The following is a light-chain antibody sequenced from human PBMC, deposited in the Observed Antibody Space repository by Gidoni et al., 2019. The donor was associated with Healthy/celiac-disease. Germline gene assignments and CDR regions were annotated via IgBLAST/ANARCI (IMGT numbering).Light chain of an antibody. CDR3: QAWDSSTAVV. CDR1: KLGDQY. Sequence: SYELTQPPSVSVSPGQPASIPCSGDKLGDQYACWYQQKPGQSPVLVIYHASKRPAGIPERFSGSNSGNTATLTISGTQAMDEADYYCQAWDSSTAVVFGGGTKLPVL. J-gene: IGLJ2*01. CDR2: HAS. V-gene: IGLV3-1*01.